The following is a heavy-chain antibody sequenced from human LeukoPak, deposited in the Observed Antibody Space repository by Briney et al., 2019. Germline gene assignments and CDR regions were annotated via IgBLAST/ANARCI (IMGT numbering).Heavy chain of an antibody. CDR2: IYGDGSST. J-gene: IGHJ4*02. CDR3: ARALYGDPHFDY. V-gene: IGHV3-74*01. Sequence: GGSLRLSCAASGFTFSSYRMHWVRQAPGKGLVWVSHIYGDGSSTNYAGSVKGRFTISRDNAKNTLYLQMNSLRAEDTAVYYCARALYGDPHFDYWGQGTLVTVSS. D-gene: IGHD2-21*02. CDR1: GFTFSSYR.